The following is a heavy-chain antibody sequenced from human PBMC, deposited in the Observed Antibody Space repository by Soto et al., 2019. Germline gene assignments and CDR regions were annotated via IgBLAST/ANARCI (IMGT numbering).Heavy chain of an antibody. CDR3: ARSAAGTFDI. V-gene: IGHV3-72*01. CDR1: GFNVSDHY. CDR2: AGSKADSYAT. Sequence: GGSLRLSCAASGFNVSDHYMEWVRQAPGGGLEWVGRAGSKADSYATENAASVKGRFTMSRDDSKNSLYLQMNSLKTEDTAVYYCARSAAGTFDIWGRGTVVTVSS. J-gene: IGHJ3*02.